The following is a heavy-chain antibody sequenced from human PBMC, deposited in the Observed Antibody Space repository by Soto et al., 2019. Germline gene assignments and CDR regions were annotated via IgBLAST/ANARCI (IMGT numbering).Heavy chain of an antibody. CDR2: ITAFNGNT. CDR1: GYTFTNFG. D-gene: IGHD2-15*01. Sequence: QVHLVQSGAEVKKPGASVKVSCKTSGYTFTNFGISWVRQAPGQGLEWMGWITAFNGNTNYGQKFQGSVTITTDTSTSTGYMELRNLRSDDTAVYYCARDLGGVEVPGVTRADVWGQGTTVIVSS. CDR3: ARDLGGVEVPGVTRADV. V-gene: IGHV1-18*01. J-gene: IGHJ6*02.